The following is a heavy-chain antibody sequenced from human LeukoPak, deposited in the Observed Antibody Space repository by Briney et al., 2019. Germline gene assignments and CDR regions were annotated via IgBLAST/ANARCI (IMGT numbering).Heavy chain of an antibody. CDR3: ARDSASYYDY. CDR1: GDTFTSYN. V-gene: IGHV1-18*01. CDR2: ISVYKGNT. Sequence: ASVKVSCKASGDTFTSYNINGVRQAPGQGLEWMGWISVYKGNTNYAQKLQGRVTMTTDTSTSTAYMELRSLRSDDTAVYYCARDSASYYDYWGQGTTVTVSS. J-gene: IGHJ4*03.